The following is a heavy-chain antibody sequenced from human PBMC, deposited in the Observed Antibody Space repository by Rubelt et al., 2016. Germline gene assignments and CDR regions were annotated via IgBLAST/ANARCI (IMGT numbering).Heavy chain of an antibody. Sequence: QVQLQESGPGLVKPSETLSLTCTVSGGSISSYYWSWIRQPPGKGLEWIGEINHSGSTNYNPSLKSRVTISVDTFKNQFSLKLSSVTAADTAVYYCARLGGSYSGYWGQGTLVTVSS. J-gene: IGHJ4*02. V-gene: IGHV4-34*10. D-gene: IGHD1-26*01. CDR2: INHSGST. CDR1: GGSISSYY. CDR3: ARLGGSYSGY.